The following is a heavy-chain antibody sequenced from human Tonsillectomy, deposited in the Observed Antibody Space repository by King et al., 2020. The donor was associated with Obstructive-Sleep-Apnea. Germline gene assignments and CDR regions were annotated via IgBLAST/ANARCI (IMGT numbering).Heavy chain of an antibody. CDR1: GFTFSSYA. CDR3: ARENYWEFGVVTHFDY. CDR2: ISYDGSNK. Sequence: HVQLVESGGGVVQPGRSLRLSCAASGFTFSSYAMHWVRQAPGKGLEWVAVISYDGSNKYCADSVKGRFTISRDNSKNTLYLQMNSLRAEDTAVYYCARENYWEFGVVTHFDYWGQGTLVTVSS. D-gene: IGHD3-3*01. J-gene: IGHJ4*02. V-gene: IGHV3-30*04.